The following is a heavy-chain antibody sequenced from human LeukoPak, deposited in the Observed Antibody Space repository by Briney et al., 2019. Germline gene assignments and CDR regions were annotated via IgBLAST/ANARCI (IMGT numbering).Heavy chain of an antibody. CDR2: IYYSGST. V-gene: IGHV4-30-4*01. CDR1: GGSISSGDYY. CDR3: ARVIHYLYNWFDP. Sequence: SETLSLTCTVSGGSISSGDYYWSWIRQPPGKGLEWIGYIYYSGSTYYNPSLKSRVTISVDTSKNQFSLKLSSVTAADTAVYYCARVIHYLYNWFDPWGQGTLVTVSS. D-gene: IGHD2/OR15-2a*01. J-gene: IGHJ5*02.